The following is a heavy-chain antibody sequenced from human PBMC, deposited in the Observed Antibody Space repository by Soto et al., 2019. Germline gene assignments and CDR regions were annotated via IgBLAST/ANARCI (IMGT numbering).Heavy chain of an antibody. CDR1: GGSVSSGDYY. D-gene: IGHD6-19*01. V-gene: IGHV4-61*08. CDR2: IYYSGST. CDR3: ARDRVGGGWLVVESD. J-gene: IGHJ4*02. Sequence: QVQLQESGPGLVKPSETLSLTCSVSGGSVSSGDYYWSWIRQPPGKGLEWIGYIYYSGSTKYGPSLKSRVTISVEKSKNQFSLKLSSVTAADTAVYYCARDRVGGGWLVVESDWGQGTLVTVSS.